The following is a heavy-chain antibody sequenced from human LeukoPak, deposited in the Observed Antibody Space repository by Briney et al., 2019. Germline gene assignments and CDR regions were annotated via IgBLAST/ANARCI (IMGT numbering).Heavy chain of an antibody. CDR2: IKSKTDGGTT. CDR3: TTETLYYDFWSSLLDY. Sequence: GGSLRLSCAASGFTFSNAWMSWVRQAPGKGLEWVGRIKSKTDGGTTDYAAPVKGRFTISRDDSKNTLYLQMNSLKTEDTAVYYCTTETLYYDFWSSLLDYWGQGTLVTVSS. D-gene: IGHD3-3*01. V-gene: IGHV3-15*01. CDR1: GFTFSNAW. J-gene: IGHJ4*02.